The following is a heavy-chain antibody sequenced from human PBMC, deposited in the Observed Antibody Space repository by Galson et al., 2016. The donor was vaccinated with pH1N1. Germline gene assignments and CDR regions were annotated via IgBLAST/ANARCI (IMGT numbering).Heavy chain of an antibody. J-gene: IGHJ4*02. V-gene: IGHV1-2*04. CDR3: AKGYILDY. CDR2: INPNSGGT. D-gene: IGHD5-24*01. Sequence: SVKVSCKASGYTFTDYYMHWVRQAPGQGLEWMGWINPNSGGTHYAQKFQAWVTLNRDTSISTAYMALSRLRSDDTAVYYCAKGYILDYWGQGTLVTVSS. CDR1: GYTFTDYY.